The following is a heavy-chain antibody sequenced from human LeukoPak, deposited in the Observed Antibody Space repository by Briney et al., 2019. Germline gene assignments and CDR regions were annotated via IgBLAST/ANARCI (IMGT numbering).Heavy chain of an antibody. V-gene: IGHV1-18*01. CDR3: ARDQYDYVWGSYRYTTQLHWFDP. J-gene: IGHJ5*02. Sequence: EASVKVSCKASGYTFSSYAMHWVRQDPGQRLEWMGWISAYNGNTNYAQKLQGRVTMTTDASTRTAYMELRSLRSDDTAVYYCARDQYDYVWGSYRYTTQLHWFDPWGQGTLVTVSS. D-gene: IGHD3-16*02. CDR1: GYTFSSYA. CDR2: ISAYNGNT.